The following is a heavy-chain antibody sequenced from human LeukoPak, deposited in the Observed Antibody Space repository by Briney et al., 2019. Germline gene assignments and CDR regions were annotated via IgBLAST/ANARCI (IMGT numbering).Heavy chain of an antibody. CDR2: IYHSGTT. V-gene: IGHV4-38-2*01. J-gene: IGHJ4*02. D-gene: IGHD2-15*01. CDR3: ARLACSGGKCYSIIKYYFDY. CDR1: SFSISSGYY. Sequence: SETLSLTCAVFSFSISSGYYWGWIRQPPGKGLEWIGSIYHSGTTYYNPSLKSRVTISVDTSKNQFSLKLSSVTAADTAVYYCARLACSGGKCYSIIKYYFDYWGQGTLVTVSS.